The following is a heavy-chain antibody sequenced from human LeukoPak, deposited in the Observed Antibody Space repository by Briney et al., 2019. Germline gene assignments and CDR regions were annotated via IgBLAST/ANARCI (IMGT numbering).Heavy chain of an antibody. CDR1: GFTFSSYA. CDR3: AKGLWFGELFLYYFDY. V-gene: IGHV3-30-3*01. CDR2: ISYDGSNK. J-gene: IGHJ4*02. D-gene: IGHD3-10*01. Sequence: PGGSLRLSCAASGFTFSSYAMHWVRQAPGKGLEWVAVISYDGSNKYYADSVKGRFTISRDNSKNTLYLQMNSLRAEDTAVYYCAKGLWFGELFLYYFDYWGQGTLVTVSS.